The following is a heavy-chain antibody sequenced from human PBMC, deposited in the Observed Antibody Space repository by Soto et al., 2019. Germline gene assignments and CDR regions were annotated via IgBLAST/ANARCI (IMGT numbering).Heavy chain of an antibody. V-gene: IGHV3-23*01. CDR1: GFTFSNYA. J-gene: IGHJ4*02. D-gene: IGHD4-17*01. CDR2: ISGSGGST. CDR3: AKDPDGDYLLGYFDY. Sequence: EVQLLESGGGLVQPGGSLRLSCAASGFTFSNYAMSWVRQAPGKGLEWVSVISGSGGSTYYADSVKGRFTISRDNSNNTLYLQMNSLRAEDTAVYYCAKDPDGDYLLGYFDYWGQGTRVTVSS.